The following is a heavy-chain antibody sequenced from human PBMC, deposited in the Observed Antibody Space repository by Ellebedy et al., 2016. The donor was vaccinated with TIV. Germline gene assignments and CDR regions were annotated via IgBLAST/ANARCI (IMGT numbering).Heavy chain of an antibody. Sequence: GESLKISCAASGFTFSRYWMSWLRQAPGKGLEYVAHIKFDEIEKYHADSVEGRFTISRDNAKNSLYLQMNSLRAEDTALYYCAKDSSLGNGGYFDYWGQGTLVTVSS. J-gene: IGHJ4*02. V-gene: IGHV3-7*05. CDR2: IKFDEIEK. CDR3: AKDSSLGNGGYFDY. D-gene: IGHD3-16*01. CDR1: GFTFSRYW.